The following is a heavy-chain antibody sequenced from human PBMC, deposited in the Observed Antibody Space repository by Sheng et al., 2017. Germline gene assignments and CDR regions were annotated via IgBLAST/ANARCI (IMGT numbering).Heavy chain of an antibody. V-gene: IGHV4-4*07. J-gene: IGHJ2*01. D-gene: IGHD2-15*01. CDR3: ARGRTIVVVAAADNWYFDL. CDR2: IYTSGST. CDR1: GGSISSYY. Sequence: QVQLQESGPGLVKPSETLSLTCTVSGGSISSYYWSWIRQPAGKGLEWIGRIYTSGSTNYNPSLKSRVTMSVDTSKNQFSLKLSSVTAADTAVYYCARGRTIVVVAAADNWYFDLWGLAPWSLSPQ.